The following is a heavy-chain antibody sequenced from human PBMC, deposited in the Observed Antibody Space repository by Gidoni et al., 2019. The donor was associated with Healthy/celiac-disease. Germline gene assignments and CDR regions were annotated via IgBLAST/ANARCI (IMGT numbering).Heavy chain of an antibody. Sequence: QVQLVQSGAEVTKPGSSVKVSCKASGGTFSSYAISWVRQAPGQGLEWMGRTIPILGIANYAQKFQGRVTITADKSTSTAYMELSSLRSEDTAVYYCARGDDSSGYLSWFDPWGQGTLVTVSS. D-gene: IGHD3-22*01. CDR1: GGTFSSYA. V-gene: IGHV1-69*04. CDR3: ARGDDSSGYLSWFDP. J-gene: IGHJ5*02. CDR2: TIPILGIA.